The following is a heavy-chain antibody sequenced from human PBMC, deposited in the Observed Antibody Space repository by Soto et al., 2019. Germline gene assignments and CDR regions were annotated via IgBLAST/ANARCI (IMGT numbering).Heavy chain of an antibody. CDR1: GFSLSTSGVG. Sequence: QITLKESGPTLVKPTQTLTLTCTFSGFSLSTSGVGVGWIRQPPGKALEWLALIYWDDDKRYSPSLKSRLTITKDTSKNQVVLTMTNMDPVDTATYYCARGSGIAAAGLFDYCGQGTLVTVSS. CDR2: IYWDDDK. V-gene: IGHV2-5*02. D-gene: IGHD6-13*01. J-gene: IGHJ4*02. CDR3: ARGSGIAAAGLFDY.